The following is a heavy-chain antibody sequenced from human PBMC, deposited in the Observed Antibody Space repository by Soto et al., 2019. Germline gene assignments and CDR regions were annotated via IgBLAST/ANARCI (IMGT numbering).Heavy chain of an antibody. CDR3: ARERGEDTELDPCMDV. Sequence: QVQLVQSGAEVKKPGSSVKVCCKASGGTFSSYAISWVRLAPGQGLEWMGGIIPIFGTANYAQKFQGRVTITADESTSTAYMELSSLRSEDTAVYYCARERGEDTELDPCMDVWGQGTTVTVSS. J-gene: IGHJ6*02. CDR1: GGTFSSYA. CDR2: IIPIFGTA. V-gene: IGHV1-69*01. D-gene: IGHD1-7*01.